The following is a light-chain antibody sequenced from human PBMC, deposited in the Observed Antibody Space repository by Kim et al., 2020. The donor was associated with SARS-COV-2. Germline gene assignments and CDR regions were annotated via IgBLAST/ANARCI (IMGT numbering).Light chain of an antibody. CDR1: SLRTYY. Sequence: SSELTQDPAVSVALGQTVRITCQGDSLRTYYASWYQQKPGQAPAVVIYGKNNRPSGIPDRFSGSSSGNTASLTITGAQAEEEADYYCQSRDSSGNVVFGGGTQVTVL. CDR3: QSRDSSGNVV. CDR2: GKN. J-gene: IGLJ2*01. V-gene: IGLV3-19*01.